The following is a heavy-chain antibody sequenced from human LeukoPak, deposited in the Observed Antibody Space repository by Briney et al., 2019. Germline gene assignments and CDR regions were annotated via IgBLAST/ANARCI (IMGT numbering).Heavy chain of an antibody. V-gene: IGHV3-49*03. D-gene: IGHD2-21*02. J-gene: IGHJ4*02. CDR3: TSAVLAYCGGDCYSTVDY. CDR1: GFTFGDYA. Sequence: PGGSLRLSCTASGFTFGDYAMSWFRQAPGKGLEWVGFIRSKAYGGTTEYAASVKGRFTISRDDSKSIAYLRMNSLKTEDTAVYYCTSAVLAYCGGDCYSTVDYWGQGTLVTVSS. CDR2: IRSKAYGGTT.